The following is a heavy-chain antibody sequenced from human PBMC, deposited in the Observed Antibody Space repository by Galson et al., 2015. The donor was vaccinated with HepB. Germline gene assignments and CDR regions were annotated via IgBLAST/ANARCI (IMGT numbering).Heavy chain of an antibody. V-gene: IGHV3-33*01. J-gene: IGHJ5*02. D-gene: IGHD6-6*01. CDR1: GFTFSSYG. CDR3: ARDYRSSGTAAVDP. CDR2: IGHDGSNK. Sequence: SLRLSCAASGFTFSSYGMHWVRQAPGTGLEWVAVIGHDGSNKDYVDYVKGRFTISRENSKNTLYLQMNSLGVEDTAVYYCARDYRSSGTAAVDPWGQGTLVTVSS.